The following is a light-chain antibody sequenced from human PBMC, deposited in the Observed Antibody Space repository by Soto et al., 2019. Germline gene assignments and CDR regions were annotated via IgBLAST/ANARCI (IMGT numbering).Light chain of an antibody. CDR3: CSYVGIGTWV. J-gene: IGLJ3*02. CDR2: EGT. V-gene: IGLV2-23*01. CDR1: SSDVGNYNL. Sequence: QSVLTQPASGSGSPGQSITISCTGTSSDVGNYNLVSWYQQHPGKAPKLIIYEGTKRPSGVSDRFSGAKSGNTASLTISGLQAEDEANYYCCSYVGIGTWVFGGGTKLTVL.